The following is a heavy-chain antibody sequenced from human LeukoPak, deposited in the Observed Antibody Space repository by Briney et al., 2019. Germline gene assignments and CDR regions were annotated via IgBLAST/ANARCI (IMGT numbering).Heavy chain of an antibody. CDR1: GFTVSNSY. CDR3: ARDYYDRAVGYFDY. D-gene: IGHD3-22*01. Sequence: GGSLRLSCVASGFTVSNSYMSWVRQAPGKGLEWVSVIYSGGSTYYADSVKGRFTISRDNSKNTLYLQMNSLRAEDTAVYYCARDYYDRAVGYFDYWGQGTLVTVSS. V-gene: IGHV3-53*01. J-gene: IGHJ4*02. CDR2: IYSGGST.